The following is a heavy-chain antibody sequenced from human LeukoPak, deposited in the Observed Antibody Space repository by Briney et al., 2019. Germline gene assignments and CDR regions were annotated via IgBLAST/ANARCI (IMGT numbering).Heavy chain of an antibody. CDR1: GFTFSSYA. CDR2: ISGSGGST. J-gene: IGHJ4*02. Sequence: GSLRLSCAASGFTFSSYAMSWVRQAPGKGLEWVSAISGSGGSTYYADSVKGRFTISRDNSKNTLYLQMNSLRAEDTAVYYCAEPEGGYYDIRPDWGQGTLVTVSS. D-gene: IGHD3-22*01. CDR3: AEPEGGYYDIRPD. V-gene: IGHV3-23*01.